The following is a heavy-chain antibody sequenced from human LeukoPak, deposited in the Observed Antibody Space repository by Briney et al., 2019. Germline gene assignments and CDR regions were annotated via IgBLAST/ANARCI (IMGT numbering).Heavy chain of an antibody. J-gene: IGHJ4*02. CDR2: IRYDGSNK. D-gene: IGHD3-22*01. CDR3: ATLPYYYDSSGSYYFDY. Sequence: PGGSLRLSCAASGFTLSSYAMSWVRQAPGKGLEWVAFIRYDGSNKYYADSVKGRFTISRDNSKNTLYLQMNSLRVEDTAVYYCATLPYYYDSSGSYYFDYWGQGTLVTVSS. CDR1: GFTLSSYA. V-gene: IGHV3-30*02.